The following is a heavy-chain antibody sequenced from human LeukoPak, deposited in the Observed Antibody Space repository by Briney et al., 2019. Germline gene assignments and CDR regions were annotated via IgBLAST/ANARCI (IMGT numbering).Heavy chain of an antibody. J-gene: IGHJ4*02. CDR3: ARVSYDYVWGSYRPYYFDY. CDR2: VSSSSSYI. Sequence: GGSLRLSCAASGFTFSSYSMNWVRQAPGKGLEWVSSVSSSSSYIYYTDSVKGRFTISRDNAKNSLYLQMNSLRAEDTAVYYCARVSYDYVWGSYRPYYFDYWGQGTLVTVSS. D-gene: IGHD3-16*02. V-gene: IGHV3-21*01. CDR1: GFTFSSYS.